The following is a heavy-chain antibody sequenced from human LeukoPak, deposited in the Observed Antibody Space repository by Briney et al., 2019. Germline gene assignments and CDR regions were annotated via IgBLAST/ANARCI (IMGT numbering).Heavy chain of an antibody. D-gene: IGHD4-23*01. CDR2: IYYSGST. CDR1: GVSISSYY. Sequence: PSETLSLSCTVSGVSISSYYWSWIRQPPGKGLEWIGYIYYSGSTNYNPSLKSRVTISVDTSENQFSLTLSSVTAADTAVYYCPRRGYGGRDHTLHMWGRGTMVTVSS. J-gene: IGHJ3*02. CDR3: PRRGYGGRDHTLHM. V-gene: IGHV4-59*08.